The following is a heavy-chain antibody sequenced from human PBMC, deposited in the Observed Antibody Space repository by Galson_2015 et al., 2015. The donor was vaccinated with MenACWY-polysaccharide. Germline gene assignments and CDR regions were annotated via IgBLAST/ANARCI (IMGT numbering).Heavy chain of an antibody. CDR1: GFTFSNYN. CDR2: ISSSSSYI. Sequence: SLRLSCAASGFTFSNYNMNWVRQAPGKGLEWVSSISSSSSYIYYADSVKGRFTISRDNAKNSLYLQMNSLRAEDTAIYYCATIRGSAPNYYMDVWGKGTTVT. CDR3: ATIRGSAPNYYMDV. D-gene: IGHD5-12*01. J-gene: IGHJ6*03. V-gene: IGHV3-21*01.